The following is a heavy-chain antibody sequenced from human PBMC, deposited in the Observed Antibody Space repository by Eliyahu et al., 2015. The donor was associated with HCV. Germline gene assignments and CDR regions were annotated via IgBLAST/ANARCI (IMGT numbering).Heavy chain of an antibody. J-gene: IGHJ3*02. CDR2: ISSSSSYI. V-gene: IGHV3-21*01. CDR1: GFTFXSYD. D-gene: IGHD3-22*01. Sequence: EVQLVESGGGLVKPGGSLRXSXTASGFTFXSYDMNWVRQAPGRGLEWVSSISSSSSYIYYEDSLKGRFTISRDNAKNSLYLQMSTLRAEDTAVYYCARRDAVNSFDIWGQGTMVTVSS. CDR3: ARRDAVNSFDI.